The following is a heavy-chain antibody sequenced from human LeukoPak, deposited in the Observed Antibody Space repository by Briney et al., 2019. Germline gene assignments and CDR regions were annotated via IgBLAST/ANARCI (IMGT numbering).Heavy chain of an antibody. D-gene: IGHD2-2*01. CDR2: ISYDGSNK. V-gene: IGHV3-30*18. CDR1: GFTFSTYG. CDR3: AKDRHAPGRYCSSTSCFPFDS. Sequence: GRSLRLSCAASGFTFSTYGMHWVRQAPGKGLEWVATISYDGSNKNYADSVKGRFTISRDNSKNMMYLEMNSLSTEDTAVYYCAKDRHAPGRYCSSTSCFPFDSWGQGTLVTVSS. J-gene: IGHJ5*01.